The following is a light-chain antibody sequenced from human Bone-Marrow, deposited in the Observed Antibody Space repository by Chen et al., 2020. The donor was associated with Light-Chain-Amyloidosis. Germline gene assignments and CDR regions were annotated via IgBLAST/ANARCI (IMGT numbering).Light chain of an antibody. CDR1: NIGSTS. CDR3: QVWDRSSDRPV. J-gene: IGLJ3*02. Sequence: SYVLTQPSSVSVAPGQTATIACGGNNIGSTSVHWYRQTPGQAPLLVVYDDSDRPSGIPERLSGSNSGNSATLTISGFEAGDEADYYCQVWDRSSDRPVFGGGTKLTVL. CDR2: DDS. V-gene: IGLV3-21*02.